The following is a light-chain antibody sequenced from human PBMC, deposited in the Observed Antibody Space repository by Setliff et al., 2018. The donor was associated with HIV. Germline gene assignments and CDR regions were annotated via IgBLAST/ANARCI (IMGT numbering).Light chain of an antibody. CDR1: SSDVGGYKY. Sequence: QSALTQPASVSGSPGQSITISCTGTSSDVGGYKYVSWYQHNPGKAPKLLIYEVNNRPSGVSNRFSGSKSGNTASLTISGLQAEDEANYFCTSFTSTSPYVFGTGTKVTVL. V-gene: IGLV2-14*01. CDR2: EVN. CDR3: TSFTSTSPYV. J-gene: IGLJ1*01.